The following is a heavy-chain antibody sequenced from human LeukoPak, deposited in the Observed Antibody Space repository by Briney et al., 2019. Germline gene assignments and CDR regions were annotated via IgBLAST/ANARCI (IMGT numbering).Heavy chain of an antibody. CDR1: GDSIDSGSYY. CDR2: IYTSGST. J-gene: IGHJ3*02. D-gene: IGHD1-26*01. V-gene: IGHV4-61*02. Sequence: SETLSLTCTVSGDSIDSGSYYWSWIRQSAGKGLEWIGRIYTSGSTNYNPSLKSRVAISIDTSKNHFSLKLNSVTATDTAIYYRAREWELLPYSVLDIWGQGTMVAVSS. CDR3: AREWELLPYSVLDI.